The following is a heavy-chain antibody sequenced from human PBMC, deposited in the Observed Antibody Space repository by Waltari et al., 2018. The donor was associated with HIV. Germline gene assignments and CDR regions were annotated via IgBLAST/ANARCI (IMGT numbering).Heavy chain of an antibody. CDR2: IYTSGST. J-gene: IGHJ6*02. D-gene: IGHD3-3*01. CDR1: GGSISSYY. CDR3: ARVRPSGDFWSGSDMDV. V-gene: IGHV4-4*07. Sequence: QVQLQESGPGLVKPSETLSLTCTVSGGSISSYYWSWIRQPAGKGLEWIGRIYTSGSTNYNPSRKSRVTMSVDTSKNQFSLKLSSVTAADTAVYYCARVRPSGDFWSGSDMDVWGQGTTVTVSS.